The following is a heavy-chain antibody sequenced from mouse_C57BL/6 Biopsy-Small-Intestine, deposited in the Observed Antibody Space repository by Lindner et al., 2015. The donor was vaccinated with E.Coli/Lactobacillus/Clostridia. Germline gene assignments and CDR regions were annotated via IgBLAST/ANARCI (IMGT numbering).Heavy chain of an antibody. CDR3: ARNYGSSSLFAY. J-gene: IGHJ3*01. D-gene: IGHD1-1*01. Sequence: VQLQESGAELVKPGASVKLSCKASGYTFTSYWMHWVKQRPGQGLEWIGMIHPNSGSTNYNEKFKSKATLTVDKSSSTAYMQLSSLTSEDSAVYYCARNYGSSSLFAYWGQGTLVTVSA. V-gene: IGHV1-64*01. CDR1: GYTFTSYW. CDR2: IHPNSGST.